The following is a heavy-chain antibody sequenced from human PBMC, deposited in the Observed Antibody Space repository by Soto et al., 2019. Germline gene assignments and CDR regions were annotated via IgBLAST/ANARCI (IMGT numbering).Heavy chain of an antibody. CDR3: AKAEGEQWLIPHLDN. CDR1: GFNFKKFA. J-gene: IGHJ4*02. Sequence: EVQLLESGGGVVQPGGSLRLSCVASGFNFKKFAMAWVRQAPGEGLEWVSGISCCGGSTSYADSVKGRFSTARDDSKNPLFLQMNGRRVEERAQYFCAKAEGEQWLIPHLDNWGQGTWVTV. CDR2: ISCCGGST. D-gene: IGHD6-19*01. V-gene: IGHV3-23*01.